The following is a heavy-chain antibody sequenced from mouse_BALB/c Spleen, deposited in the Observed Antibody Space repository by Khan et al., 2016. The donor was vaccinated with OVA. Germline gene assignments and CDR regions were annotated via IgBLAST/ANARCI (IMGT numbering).Heavy chain of an antibody. CDR3: ARPPYVSYALVY. J-gene: IGHJ4*01. D-gene: IGHD1-1*01. Sequence: QIQLVQSGPELKKPGETVKISCKASGYTFTNDGMNWVKQAPGKGLKWMGWINTYTGEPTYADDFKGRFAFSLETSVSTAYLQINNLKNEDTATYFCARPPYVSYALVYWGQGTSVTVSS. V-gene: IGHV9-3-1*01. CDR1: GYTFTNDG. CDR2: INTYTGEP.